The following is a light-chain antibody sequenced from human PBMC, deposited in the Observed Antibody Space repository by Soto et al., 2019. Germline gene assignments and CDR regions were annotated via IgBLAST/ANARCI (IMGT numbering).Light chain of an antibody. CDR1: SSDVGAYNY. J-gene: IGLJ2*01. CDR3: SSYTTSDTLV. CDR2: EVS. V-gene: IGLV2-14*03. Sequence: QSVLTQPASVSGSPGQSITISCTGTSSDVGAYNYVSWYQQHPGKAPKVMIYEVSNRPSGVSNRFSGSKSGNTASLTISGLQAADEADYYCSSYTTSDTLVFGGGTKLTVL.